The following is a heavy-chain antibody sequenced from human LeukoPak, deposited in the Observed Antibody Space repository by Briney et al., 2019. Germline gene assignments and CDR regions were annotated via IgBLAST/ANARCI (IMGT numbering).Heavy chain of an antibody. CDR3: TSWLVVPAAIALDY. CDR1: AFTFNTNS. D-gene: IGHD2-2*01. V-gene: IGHV3-49*04. J-gene: IGHJ4*02. Sequence: GTLSLSSAASAFTFNTNSMNWVPQAPGKGLEGVGFISRKANGGPTEYAASEKGKFTRSRDDSKSIAYLQMNRRKTEDTAAYYCTSWLVVPAAIALDYWGQGTLVTVSS. CDR2: ISRKANGGPT.